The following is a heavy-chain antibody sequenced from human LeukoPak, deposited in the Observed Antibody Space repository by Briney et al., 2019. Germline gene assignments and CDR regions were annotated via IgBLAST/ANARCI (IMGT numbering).Heavy chain of an antibody. V-gene: IGHV1-8*01. CDR3: ARSPPYYDFWSGIDY. D-gene: IGHD3-3*01. CDR2: MNPNSGNT. Sequence: GAPVKVSCKASGYTFTSYDINWVRRAPGQGLGWMEWMNPNSGNTGYAQKFQGRVTMTRNTSISTAYMELSSLRSEDTAVYYCARSPPYYDFWSGIDYWGQGTLVTVSS. CDR1: GYTFTSYD. J-gene: IGHJ4*02.